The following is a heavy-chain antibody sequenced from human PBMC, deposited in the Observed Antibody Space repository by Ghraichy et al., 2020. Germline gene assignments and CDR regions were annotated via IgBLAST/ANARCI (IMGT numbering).Heavy chain of an antibody. CDR2: IYYSGST. J-gene: IGHJ4*02. V-gene: IGHV4-59*01. CDR3: AREGSSSSLDY. CDR1: GGSISSYY. Sequence: SETLSLTCTVSGGSISSYYWSWIRQPPGKGLEWIGYIYYSGSTNYNPSLKSRVTISVDTSKNQYSLKLSSVTAADTAVYYCAREGSSSSLDYWCQGTLVTVSS. D-gene: IGHD6-6*01.